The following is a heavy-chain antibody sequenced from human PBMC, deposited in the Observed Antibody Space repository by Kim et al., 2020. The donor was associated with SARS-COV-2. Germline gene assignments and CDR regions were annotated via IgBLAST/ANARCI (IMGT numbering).Heavy chain of an antibody. V-gene: IGHV4-59*08. CDR1: GGSISSHY. D-gene: IGHD2-2*01. CDR2: IYYSGST. Sequence: SETLSLTCTVSGGSISSHYWSWIRQPPGKGLEWIGYIYYSGSTNYNPSLKSRVTISVDTSKNQFSLKLSSVTAADTAVYYCARRAIVVVPAAKNGWYFD. CDR3: ARRAIVVVPAAKNGWYFD. J-gene: IGHJ2*01.